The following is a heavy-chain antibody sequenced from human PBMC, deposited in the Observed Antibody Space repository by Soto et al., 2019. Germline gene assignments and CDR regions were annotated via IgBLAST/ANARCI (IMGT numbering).Heavy chain of an antibody. CDR1: GYTFTSYG. J-gene: IGHJ4*02. CDR3: ARGRYGDY. Sequence: QVHLVQSGAEVKKPGASVKVSCKCSGYTFTSYGITWVRQAPGQGLEWMGWISAHNDNTDYAQKPQGRVTATRDTSTSTAYMELRSLRSDDTAVYYCARGRYGDYWGQGALVTVSS. CDR2: ISAHNDNT. V-gene: IGHV1-18*01. D-gene: IGHD1-1*01.